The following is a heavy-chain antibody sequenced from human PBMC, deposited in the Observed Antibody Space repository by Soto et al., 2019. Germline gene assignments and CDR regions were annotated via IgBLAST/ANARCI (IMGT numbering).Heavy chain of an antibody. Sequence: PSETLSLTCAVYGGSFSGYYWSWIRQPPGKGLEWIGEINHSGSTNYNPSLKSRVTISVDTSKNQFSLKLSSVTAADTAVYYCATLGVYDFCSGHAGYYYYGMDVWGQGATVTVSS. CDR2: INHSGST. CDR3: ATLGVYDFCSGHAGYYYYGMDV. CDR1: GGSFSGYY. V-gene: IGHV4-34*01. J-gene: IGHJ6*02. D-gene: IGHD3-3*01.